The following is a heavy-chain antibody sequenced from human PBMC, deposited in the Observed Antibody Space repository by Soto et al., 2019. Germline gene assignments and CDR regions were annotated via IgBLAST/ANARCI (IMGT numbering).Heavy chain of an antibody. CDR2: ITSSDIYR. D-gene: IGHD3-10*01. J-gene: IGHJ2*01. Sequence: QVQLVESGGGLVKPGGSLRLSCAASGLTFSDYSMSWIRQAPGKGLEWISYITSSDIYRNYADSVKGRFTISRDNAKSSLYLRMTSMRAEDTAVYYCAGGPVGSGSDWYFDLWGRGTLVTVSS. CDR1: GLTFSDYS. CDR3: AGGPVGSGSDWYFDL. V-gene: IGHV3-11*05.